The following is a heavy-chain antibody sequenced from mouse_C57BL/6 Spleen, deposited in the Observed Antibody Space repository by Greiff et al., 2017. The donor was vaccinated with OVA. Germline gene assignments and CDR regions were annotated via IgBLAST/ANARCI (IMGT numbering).Heavy chain of an antibody. CDR2: INPSNGGT. Sequence: QVQLQQPGTELVKPAASVKLSCKASGYTFTSYWMHWVKQRPGQGLEWIGNINPSNGGTNYNEKFKSKATLTVDKSSSTAYMQLSSLTSEDSAVYYCARGGTVVAPYYAMDYWGQGTSVTVSS. V-gene: IGHV1-53*01. D-gene: IGHD1-1*01. CDR1: GYTFTSYW. CDR3: ARGGTVVAPYYAMDY. J-gene: IGHJ4*01.